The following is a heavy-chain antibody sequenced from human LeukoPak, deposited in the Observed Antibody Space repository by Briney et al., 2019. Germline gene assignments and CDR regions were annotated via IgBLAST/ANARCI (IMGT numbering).Heavy chain of an antibody. D-gene: IGHD2-15*01. V-gene: IGHV5-51*01. J-gene: IGHJ5*02. CDR1: GYSINNYW. CDR2: IYPADSDI. Sequence: GESLKISCKGSGYSINNYWIGWVRQMPGKGLEWMGIIYPADSDIRYSPSFQGQVTISADKSISTAYLQWSSLKASDTAMYYCARQEYCSGGSCYAWFDPWGQGTLVTVSS. CDR3: ARQEYCSGGSCYAWFDP.